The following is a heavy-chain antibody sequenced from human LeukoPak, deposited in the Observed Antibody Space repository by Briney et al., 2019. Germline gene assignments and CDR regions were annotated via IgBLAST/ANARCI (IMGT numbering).Heavy chain of an antibody. D-gene: IGHD6-19*01. V-gene: IGHV3-66*01. CDR1: GFTVSSNY. CDR3: ASSGWDQPVNWFDP. CDR2: IYSGGST. Sequence: PGGSLRLSCAASGFTVSSNYMSWVRQAPGKGLEWVSVIYSGGSTYYADSVKGRFTISRDNSKNTLYLQMNSLRAEDTAVYYCASSGWDQPVNWFDPWGQGTLVTVSS. J-gene: IGHJ5*02.